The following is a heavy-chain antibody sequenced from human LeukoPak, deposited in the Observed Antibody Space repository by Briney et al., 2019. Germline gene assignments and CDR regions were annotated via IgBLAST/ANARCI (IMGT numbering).Heavy chain of an antibody. V-gene: IGHV4-39*01. CDR3: ARHYYSRLTTVTYYFDY. CDR2: IFYSGGT. Sequence: SETLSLTCTLSGASISRGGYYWSWIRQHPGKGLEWIGYIFYSGGTYYNPSRKSRVTISVDTSKNQFSLKLSSVTAADTAVYHCARHYYSRLTTVTYYFDYWGQGTLVTVSS. D-gene: IGHD4-17*01. J-gene: IGHJ4*02. CDR1: GASISRGGYY.